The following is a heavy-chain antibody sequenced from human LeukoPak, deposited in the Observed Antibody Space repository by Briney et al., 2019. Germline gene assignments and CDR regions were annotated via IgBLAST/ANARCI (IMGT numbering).Heavy chain of an antibody. J-gene: IGHJ6*02. CDR3: ARGGGSGSYYKRRPHYYYSMDV. D-gene: IGHD3-10*01. CDR1: GGSFSGYY. Sequence: SETLSLTCAVYGGSFSGYYWSWIRQPPGKGLEWIGEINHSGSTNYNPSLKSRVTISVDTSKNQFSLKLSSVTAADTAVYYCARGGGSGSYYKRRPHYYYSMDVWGQGTTVTVSS. CDR2: INHSGST. V-gene: IGHV4-34*01.